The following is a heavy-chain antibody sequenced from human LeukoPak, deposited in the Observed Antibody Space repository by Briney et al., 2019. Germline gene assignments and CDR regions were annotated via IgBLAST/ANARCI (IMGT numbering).Heavy chain of an antibody. V-gene: IGHV3-23*01. CDR1: GFTFSSYA. D-gene: IGHD3-3*01. J-gene: IGHJ5*02. CDR2: ISGSGGST. Sequence: PAGTLTLSCAASGFTFSSYAMSWVRQAPGKGLEWVSDISGSGGSTYDAGSVRGRFTISRDHSKNTLYLQMNSLRAEDRAVYYCAKQFWRTQRSNLFDPSGEGALVTVSS. CDR3: AKQFWRTQRSNLFDP.